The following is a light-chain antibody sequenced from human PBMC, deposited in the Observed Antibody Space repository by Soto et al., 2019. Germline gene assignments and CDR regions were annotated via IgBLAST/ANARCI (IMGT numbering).Light chain of an antibody. CDR2: DVS. Sequence: QSVLTQPASVSGSPGQSITISCTGTSSDIGGYDYVSWYQQHPGKAPKLIIYDVSNRPSGVSDRFSGSKSGDTASLTISGLQAEDEADYSCSSYTSSSTWLFGGGTQLTVL. V-gene: IGLV2-14*03. J-gene: IGLJ7*01. CDR1: SSDIGGYDY. CDR3: SSYTSSSTWL.